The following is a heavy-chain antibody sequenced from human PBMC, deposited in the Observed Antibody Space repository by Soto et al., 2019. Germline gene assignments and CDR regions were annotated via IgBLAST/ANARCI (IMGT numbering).Heavy chain of an antibody. J-gene: IGHJ4*02. D-gene: IGHD6-19*01. V-gene: IGHV3-66*01. CDR1: GFSVSSNY. Sequence: EVHLVESGGGLVEPGGSLSLSCAASGFSVSSNYMSWVRQAPGKGLEWVSVIYSGGSTYYADSVKGRFTISRDNSKNTLYFQMTSLRAEDTAVYYCARDQSSGWSYFHYCAQGTLVTVAS. CDR2: IYSGGST. CDR3: ARDQSSGWSYFHY.